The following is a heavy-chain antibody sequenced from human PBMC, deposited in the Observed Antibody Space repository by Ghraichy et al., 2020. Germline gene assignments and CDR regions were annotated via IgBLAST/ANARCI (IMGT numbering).Heavy chain of an antibody. J-gene: IGHJ4*02. CDR3: ARMGGYKAPLWY. V-gene: IGHV4-59*01. CDR1: GTSIRTYF. D-gene: IGHD3-10*01. Sequence: SETLSLTCSVSGTSIRTYFWSWIRQPPGKGLEWIGDIFYSGRTNYNPSLKSRVTISIDASNNQFSLNLSSVTAADTAVYYCARMGGYKAPLWYWGQGTLVGVSS. CDR2: IFYSGRT.